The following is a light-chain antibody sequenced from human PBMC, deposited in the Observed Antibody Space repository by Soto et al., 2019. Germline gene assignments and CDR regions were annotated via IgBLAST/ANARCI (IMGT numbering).Light chain of an antibody. Sequence: EIVLTQSPGTLSLSPGERATLSCRASQSVSSSYLTWYQQKPGQAPRVLVYGSSRRATGSPDRFSGSGSGTDFTLTISRLEPEEFAVYYCQPYGRSPGYTFGQGTKLEI. CDR3: QPYGRSPGYT. CDR2: GSS. V-gene: IGKV3-20*01. CDR1: QSVSSSY. J-gene: IGKJ2*01.